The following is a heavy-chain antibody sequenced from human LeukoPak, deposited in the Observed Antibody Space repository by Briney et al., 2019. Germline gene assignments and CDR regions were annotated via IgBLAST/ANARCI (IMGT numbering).Heavy chain of an antibody. V-gene: IGHV4-59*01. J-gene: IGHJ1*01. D-gene: IGHD5-12*01. CDR2: IYYTKST. CDR3: ASDYDATGYFQH. CDR1: GGSISDYY. Sequence: PSETLSLTCTVSGGSISDYYWSWIRQPPGKGLEWIGYIYYTKSTNYNPSLKSRVTISLDTSKNQFSLKLSSVTAADTAVYYCASDYDATGYFQHWGQGTLVTVSS.